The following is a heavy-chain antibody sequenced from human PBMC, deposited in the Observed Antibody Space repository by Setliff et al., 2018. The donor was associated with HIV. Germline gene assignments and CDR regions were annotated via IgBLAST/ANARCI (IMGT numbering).Heavy chain of an antibody. CDR2: IYPGDSDT. D-gene: IGHD2-15*01. CDR3: ARLGGICSGGSCTALAYTMDV. J-gene: IGHJ6*02. V-gene: IGHV5-51*01. Sequence: GDSLKISCKGSGYSFSSYWIGWVRQMPGKGLEWMGIIYPGDSDTRYSPSFQGQVTISADKSISTAYLQCSSLKASDTAMYYCARLGGICSGGSCTALAYTMDVWGQGTTVTVSS. CDR1: GYSFSSYW.